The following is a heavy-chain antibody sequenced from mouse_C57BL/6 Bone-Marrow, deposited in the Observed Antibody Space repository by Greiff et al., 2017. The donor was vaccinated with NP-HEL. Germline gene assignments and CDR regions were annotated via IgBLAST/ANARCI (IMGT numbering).Heavy chain of an antibody. V-gene: IGHV1-69*01. CDR2: IDPSDSYT. CDR1: GYTFTSYW. D-gene: IGHD1-1*01. CDR3: AREAYYYGSSYRMDY. Sequence: QVQLQQPGAELVMPGASVKLSCKASGYTFTSYWMHWVKQRPGQGLEWIGEIDPSDSYTNYNPKFKGKSTLTVDKSSSTAYLQLSSLTSEDSAVYYCAREAYYYGSSYRMDYGGQGTSVTVSS. J-gene: IGHJ4*01.